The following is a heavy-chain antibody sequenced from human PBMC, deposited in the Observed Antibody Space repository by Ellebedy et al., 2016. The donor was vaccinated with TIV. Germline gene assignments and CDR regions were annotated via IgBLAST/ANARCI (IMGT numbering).Heavy chain of an antibody. CDR2: ISSSGSTI. CDR3: ARDSVPNGGYTSGMAV. Sequence: PGGSLRLSYAASGFSFSDYYMAWIRQAPGKGLEWLSYISSSGSTIYYADSVEGRFTVSRDNAKNSLYLQMNSLRAEDTAVYYCARDSVPNGGYTSGMAVWGQGTTVTVSS. D-gene: IGHD5-12*01. J-gene: IGHJ6*02. CDR1: GFSFSDYY. V-gene: IGHV3-11*04.